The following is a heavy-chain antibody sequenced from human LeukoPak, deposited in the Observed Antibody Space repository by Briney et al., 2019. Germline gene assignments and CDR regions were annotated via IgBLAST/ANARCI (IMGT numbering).Heavy chain of an antibody. Sequence: KSAETLSLTCTVSGGSVSSGCYYWSWLRQPPGKGREWIGYIYYSGSTNYNPSLKSRVTISVDTSKNQFSLKLSSVTAADTAVYHCAREAMYSYGNNFDYWGQGTLVTVSS. V-gene: IGHV4-61*01. D-gene: IGHD5-18*01. CDR2: IYYSGST. CDR3: AREAMYSYGNNFDY. J-gene: IGHJ4*02. CDR1: GGSVSSGCYY.